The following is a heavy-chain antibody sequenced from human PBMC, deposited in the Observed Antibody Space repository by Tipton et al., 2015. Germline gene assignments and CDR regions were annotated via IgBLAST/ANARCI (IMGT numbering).Heavy chain of an antibody. CDR2: VSGSGGSA. Sequence: GSLRLSCAASGFTFTDYAIGWVRQAPGKGLEWVSSVSGSGGSAYYAESAKGRFKISRDHSKNTVFLQMNRLRAEDTAIYYCAKAPGAFARVAVAGVHFDHWGQGTQVTVSP. J-gene: IGHJ4*02. CDR3: AKAPGAFARVAVAGVHFDH. D-gene: IGHD6-19*01. V-gene: IGHV3-23*01. CDR1: GFTFTDYA.